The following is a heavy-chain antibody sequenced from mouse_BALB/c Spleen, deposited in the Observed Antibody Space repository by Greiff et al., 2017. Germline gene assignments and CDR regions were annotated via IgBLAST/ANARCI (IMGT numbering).Heavy chain of an antibody. D-gene: IGHD2-3*01. CDR1: GYTLTDHN. V-gene: IGHV1S29*02. CDR2: IYPDNGRT. Sequence: VQLQQSGPDLVIPGASVPISCMVSGYTLTDHNMHWVKQSHGKSLEWIGYIYPDNGRTGYNQKFKSKATLTVDNSSSTAYMEHRSLTSEDSAVYNCAKRGLYDGNRSAMDNGSQGTTVTVSS. J-gene: IGHJ4*01. CDR3: AKRGLYDGNRSAMDN.